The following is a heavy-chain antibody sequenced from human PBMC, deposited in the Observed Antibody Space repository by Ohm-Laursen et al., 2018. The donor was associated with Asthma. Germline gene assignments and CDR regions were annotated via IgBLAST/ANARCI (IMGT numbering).Heavy chain of an antibody. CDR1: GYTFTGYY. J-gene: IGHJ6*02. V-gene: IGHV1-2*06. Sequence: GASVKASCKVSGYTFTGYYMHWARQAPGQGLEWMGRINPNSGGTNYAQKFQGRVTMTRDTSISTAYMELSRLRSDDTAVYYCARVAGGSSDRNYGMDVWGQGTTVTVSS. CDR3: ARVAGGSSDRNYGMDV. CDR2: INPNSGGT. D-gene: IGHD6-19*01.